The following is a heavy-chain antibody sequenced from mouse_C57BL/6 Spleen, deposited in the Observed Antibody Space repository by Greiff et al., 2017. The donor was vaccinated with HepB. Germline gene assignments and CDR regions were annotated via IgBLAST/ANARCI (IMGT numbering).Heavy chain of an antibody. CDR1: GYTFTSYW. V-gene: IGHV1-59*01. CDR3: ARGYDYDGDYYAMDY. CDR2: IDPSDSYT. J-gene: IGHJ4*01. D-gene: IGHD2-4*01. Sequence: QVQLQQPGAELVRPGTSVKLSCKASGYTFTSYWMHWVKQRPGQGLEWIGVIDPSDSYTNYNQKFKGKATLTVDTSSSTAYMQLSSLTSEDSAVYYCARGYDYDGDYYAMDYWGQGTSVTVSS.